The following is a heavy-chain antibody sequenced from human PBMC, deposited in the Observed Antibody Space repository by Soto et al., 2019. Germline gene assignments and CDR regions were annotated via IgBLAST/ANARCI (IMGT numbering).Heavy chain of an antibody. V-gene: IGHV3-23*01. CDR2: ISGSGSST. CDR1: GFTFSSYA. Sequence: QPGGSLRLSCAASGFTFSSYAMSWVRQAPGKGLEWVSAISGSGSSTYYADSVKGRFTISRDNSKNTLYLQMNSLRAEDTAVYYCAKAAHIAVAGNGYFDYWGQGTLVTVSS. D-gene: IGHD6-19*01. J-gene: IGHJ4*02. CDR3: AKAAHIAVAGNGYFDY.